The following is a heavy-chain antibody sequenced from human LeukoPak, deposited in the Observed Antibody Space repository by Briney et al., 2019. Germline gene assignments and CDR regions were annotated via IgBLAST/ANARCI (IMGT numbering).Heavy chain of an antibody. CDR1: GGSISSYY. CDR3: ARQTITYYYYGMDV. V-gene: IGHV4-39*01. J-gene: IGHJ6*02. CDR2: VYYSGST. Sequence: SETLSLTCTVSGGSISSYYWGWIRQPPGKGLEWIGTVYYSGSTYYNPSLKSRVTISVDTSKNQFSLNLSSVTAADTAVYYCARQTITYYYYGMDVWGQGTTVTVSS. D-gene: IGHD5-24*01.